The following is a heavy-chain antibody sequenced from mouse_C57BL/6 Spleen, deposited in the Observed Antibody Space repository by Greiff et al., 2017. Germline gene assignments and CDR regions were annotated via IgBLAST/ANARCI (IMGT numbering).Heavy chain of an antibody. CDR2: IRNKANGYTT. D-gene: IGHD2-4*01. CDR1: GFTFTDYY. CDR3: ARYIGYYDYDVFAY. Sequence: EVQLVESGGGLVQPGGSLSLSCAASGFTFTDYYMSWVRQPPGKALEWLGFIRNKANGYTTEYSAYVKGRFTISRDNSQSILYLQMNALRAEDSATYYCARYIGYYDYDVFAYWGQGTLVTVSA. J-gene: IGHJ3*01. V-gene: IGHV7-3*01.